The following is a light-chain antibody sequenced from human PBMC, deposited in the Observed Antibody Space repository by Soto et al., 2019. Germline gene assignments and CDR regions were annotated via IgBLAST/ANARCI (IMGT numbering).Light chain of an antibody. CDR1: SSVVGGYNS. V-gene: IGLV2-14*03. CDR2: NVN. J-gene: IGLJ1*01. Sequence: QSALTQPASVSGSPGQSITISCTGTSSVVGGYNSVSWYQQHPGKAPKLMIYNVNNRPSGISNRFSGSKSGNTASLTISGLQAEDEADYYCSSYTSTRTYVFGTGTKVTVL. CDR3: SSYTSTRTYV.